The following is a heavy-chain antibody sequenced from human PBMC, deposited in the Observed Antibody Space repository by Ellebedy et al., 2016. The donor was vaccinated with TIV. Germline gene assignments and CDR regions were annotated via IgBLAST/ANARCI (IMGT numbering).Heavy chain of an antibody. V-gene: IGHV3-23*01. J-gene: IGHJ4*02. CDR3: ACTVTTGIDY. CDR2: ISGSGSST. CDR1: GFPLSDFA. Sequence: GESLKISCAASGFPLSDFAISWVRQAPGKGLEWVSGISGSGSSTYYADSVKGRFTISRDNSTNSLYLQMNSRRTEDTALYDCACTVTTGIDYWGQGTLVTVSS. D-gene: IGHD4-17*01.